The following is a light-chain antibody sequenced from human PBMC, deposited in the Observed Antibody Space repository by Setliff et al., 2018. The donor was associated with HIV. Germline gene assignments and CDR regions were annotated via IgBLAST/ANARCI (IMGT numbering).Light chain of an antibody. J-gene: IGKJ1*01. CDR2: GAS. CDR3: QQYNNWPPWT. Sequence: ETVITQSPATLSVSPGERATLSCRTNESVSSNLAWYQQRPGQAPRLLMYGASTRATGFPARFSGNGSGTEFTLTISSLQSEDFAIYYCQQYNNWPPWTFGQGTKVDIK. CDR1: ESVSSN. V-gene: IGKV3-15*01.